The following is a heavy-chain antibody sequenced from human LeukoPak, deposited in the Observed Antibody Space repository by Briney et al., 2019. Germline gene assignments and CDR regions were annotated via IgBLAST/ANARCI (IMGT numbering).Heavy chain of an antibody. Sequence: GGPLRLSCAASGFTFSSYGMHWVRQAPGKGLEWVAVIWYDGSNKYYADSVKGRFTISRDNSKNTLYLQMNSLRAEDTAVYYCARGSVGWFGELLYFDYWGQGTLVTVSS. CDR2: IWYDGSNK. D-gene: IGHD3-10*01. CDR1: GFTFSSYG. CDR3: ARGSVGWFGELLYFDY. J-gene: IGHJ4*02. V-gene: IGHV3-33*01.